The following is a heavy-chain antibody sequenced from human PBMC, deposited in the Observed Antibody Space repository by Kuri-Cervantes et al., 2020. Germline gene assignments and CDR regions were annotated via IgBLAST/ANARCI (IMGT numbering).Heavy chain of an antibody. Sequence: GGSLRLSCAASGFNLRSYAMHWVRQAPGKGLEWVAVISYDGSNKYYADSVKGRFTISRDNSKNTLYLQMNSLRAEDTAVYYCAAVLLWFGEYRQIDYWGQGTLVTVSS. CDR2: ISYDGSNK. J-gene: IGHJ4*02. D-gene: IGHD3-10*01. CDR3: AAVLLWFGEYRQIDY. V-gene: IGHV3-30-3*01. CDR1: GFNLRSYA.